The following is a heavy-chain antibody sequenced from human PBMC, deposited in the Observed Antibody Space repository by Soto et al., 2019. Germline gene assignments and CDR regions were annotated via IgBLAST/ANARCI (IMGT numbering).Heavy chain of an antibody. CDR1: GYSFTIYW. V-gene: IGHV5-10-1*01. CDR3: ARRERPLGWLAHPTGLDGMDV. Sequence: PGESLKISCNGSGYSFTIYWISWVRQMPGKGLEWMGRIDPSDSYTNYSPSFQGHVTISADKSISTAYLQWSSLKASDTAMYYCARRERPLGWLAHPTGLDGMDVWGQGTTVTVSS. D-gene: IGHD6-19*01. CDR2: IDPSDSYT. J-gene: IGHJ6*02.